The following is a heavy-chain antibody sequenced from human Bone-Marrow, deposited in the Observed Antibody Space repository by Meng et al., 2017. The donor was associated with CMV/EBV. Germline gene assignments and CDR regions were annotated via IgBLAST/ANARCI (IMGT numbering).Heavy chain of an antibody. CDR3: ARDPDTPMAFDH. J-gene: IGHJ4*02. V-gene: IGHV1-2*02. CDR2: IHTKNGGT. Sequence: QEQRVHSGGEVKKPGASVKVSCKASGYIFSDYYIHWVRQAPGQGLEWMGWIHTKNGGTKYAQKFQGRVTMTRDTSISTTYMDLNRLISDDTAVYYCARDPDTPMAFDHWGQGTLVTVSS. CDR1: GYIFSDYY. D-gene: IGHD5-18*01.